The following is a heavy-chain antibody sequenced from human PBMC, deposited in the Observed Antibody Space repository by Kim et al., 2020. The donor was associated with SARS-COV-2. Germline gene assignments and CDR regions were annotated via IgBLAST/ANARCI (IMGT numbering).Heavy chain of an antibody. CDR2: ISGSGGST. J-gene: IGHJ4*02. Sequence: GGSLRLSCAASGFTFSSYAMSWVRQAPGKGLEWVSAISGSGGSTYYADSVKGRFTISRDNSKNTLYLQMNSLRAEDTAVYYCASSITMIVVVISNPGTTQFDYWGQGTLVTVSS. V-gene: IGHV3-23*01. D-gene: IGHD3-22*01. CDR3: ASSITMIVVVISNPGTTQFDY. CDR1: GFTFSSYA.